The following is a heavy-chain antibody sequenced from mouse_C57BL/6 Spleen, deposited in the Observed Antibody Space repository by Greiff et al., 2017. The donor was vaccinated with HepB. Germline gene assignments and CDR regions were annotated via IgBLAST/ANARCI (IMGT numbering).Heavy chain of an antibody. CDR3: AREGKLLFPYFDY. CDR1: GYAFSSSW. D-gene: IGHD2-1*01. J-gene: IGHJ2*01. CDR2: IYPGDGDT. Sequence: VQLQQSGPELVKPGASVKISCKASGYAFSSSWMNWVKQRPGKGLEWIGRIYPGDGDTNYNGKFKGKATLTADKSSSTAYMQLSSLTSEDSAVYFCAREGKLLFPYFDYWGQGTTLTVSS. V-gene: IGHV1-82*01.